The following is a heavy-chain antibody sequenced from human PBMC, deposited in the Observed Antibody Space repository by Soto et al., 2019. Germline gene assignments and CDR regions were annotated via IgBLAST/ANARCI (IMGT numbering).Heavy chain of an antibody. CDR2: IIPILGIA. V-gene: IGHV1-69*08. Sequence: QVQLVQSGAEVKKPGSSVKVSCKASGGTFSSYTISWVRQAPGQGLEWMGRIIPILGIANYAQKFQGRVTITADKSTSTAYMELSSLRSEDTAVYYCARDQYYSDSSGYHGDFDYWGQGTLVTVSS. CDR1: GGTFSSYT. J-gene: IGHJ4*02. CDR3: ARDQYYSDSSGYHGDFDY. D-gene: IGHD3-22*01.